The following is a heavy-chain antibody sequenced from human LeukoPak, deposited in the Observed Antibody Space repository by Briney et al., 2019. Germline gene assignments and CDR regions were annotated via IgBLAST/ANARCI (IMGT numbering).Heavy chain of an antibody. CDR2: ISAYNGNT. J-gene: IGHJ6*04. Sequence: ASVKVSCKASGYTFTSYGISWVRQAPGQGLEWMGWISAYNGNTNYAQKLQGRVTMTTDTSTSTAYMELRSLRSDDTAVYYCAREVTMVRGFGPSYYYYGMDVWGKGTTVTVSS. CDR3: AREVTMVRGFGPSYYYYGMDV. V-gene: IGHV1-18*04. CDR1: GYTFTSYG. D-gene: IGHD3-10*01.